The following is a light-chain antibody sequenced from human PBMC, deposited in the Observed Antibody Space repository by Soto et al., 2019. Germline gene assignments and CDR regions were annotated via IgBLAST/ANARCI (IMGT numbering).Light chain of an antibody. Sequence: QSALTQPRSVSGSPGQSVTISCTGTSSDVGGYNYVSWYQQHPGKAPKLLIYDVSKRPSGVPDRFSGSKSGNTASLTISGLQADDEADYYRCSYAGSSTLYVFGTGTKVTVL. CDR3: CSYAGSSTLYV. V-gene: IGLV2-11*01. CDR2: DVS. CDR1: SSDVGGYNY. J-gene: IGLJ1*01.